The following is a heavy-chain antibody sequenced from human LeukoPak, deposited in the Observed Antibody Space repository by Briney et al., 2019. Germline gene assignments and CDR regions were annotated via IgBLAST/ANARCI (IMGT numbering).Heavy chain of an antibody. CDR2: IYYDGST. D-gene: IGHD3-10*01. CDR1: GGSSSIYF. V-gene: IGHV4-59*01. J-gene: IGHJ4*02. Sequence: SETLSLTCTVSGGSSSIYFWSWIRQLPETGLEWIGYIYYDGSTDYNPSLKSRVTMSIDTSRSQFSLKLNSVTAADTAVYYCTKVGLSGLFDYWGQGALVTVSS. CDR3: TKVGLSGLFDY.